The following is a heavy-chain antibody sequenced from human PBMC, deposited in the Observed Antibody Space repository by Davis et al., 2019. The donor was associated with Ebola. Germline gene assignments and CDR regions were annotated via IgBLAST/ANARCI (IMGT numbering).Heavy chain of an antibody. Sequence: GESLKISCAASGFTFSSYAMSWVRQAPGKGLEWVSAISGSGGSTYYADSVKGRFTISRDNSKNTLYLQMNSLRAEDTAVYYCAKTAPTDIVLMVYAIPAFDYWGQGTLVTVSS. V-gene: IGHV3-23*01. D-gene: IGHD2-8*01. CDR2: ISGSGGST. CDR3: AKTAPTDIVLMVYAIPAFDY. CDR1: GFTFSSYA. J-gene: IGHJ4*02.